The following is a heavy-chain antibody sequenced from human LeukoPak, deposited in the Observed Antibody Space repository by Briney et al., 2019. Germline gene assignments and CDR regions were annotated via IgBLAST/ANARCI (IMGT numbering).Heavy chain of an antibody. CDR1: GGSFSGYS. D-gene: IGHD1-1*01. V-gene: IGHV4-34*01. Sequence: PSETLSLTCAVYGGSFSGYSWSWIRQPPGKGLEWIGEINHSGSTNYNPSLKSRVTISVDTSKKQFSLKLSSVTAADTAVYYCARDLNWNDAYWGQGTLVTVSS. CDR3: ARDLNWNDAY. J-gene: IGHJ4*02. CDR2: INHSGST.